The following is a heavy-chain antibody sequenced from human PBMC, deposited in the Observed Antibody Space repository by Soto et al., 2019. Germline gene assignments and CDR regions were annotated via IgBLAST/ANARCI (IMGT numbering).Heavy chain of an antibody. CDR1: GGSISRSVYS. V-gene: IGHV4-30-2*01. Sequence: QLQLQESGSGLVKPAQTLSLTCAVSGGSISRSVYSWSWIRQPPGKGLEWIGYIYHNGNTYFNPSLKSRVTISIDRSKNQFSLKLSSVTAADTAAYYCARGADSLWAFDIWGQGTVVTVSS. CDR2: IYHNGNT. D-gene: IGHD2-15*01. J-gene: IGHJ3*02. CDR3: ARGADSLWAFDI.